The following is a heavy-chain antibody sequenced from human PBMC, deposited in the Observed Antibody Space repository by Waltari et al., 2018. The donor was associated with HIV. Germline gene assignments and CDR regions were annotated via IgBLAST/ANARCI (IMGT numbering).Heavy chain of an antibody. J-gene: IGHJ4*02. V-gene: IGHV5-51*03. D-gene: IGHD6-19*01. Sequence: EVQLVQSGAEVKKPGESLKISCKGSGYRFTTYWIGWVRQMPGKGLEWMGIIYPVDSDTRYSPSFHGQVPISADKSISTAYLQWSSLKASDTAMYYCARRSGGPTRNLDYWGQGTLVIVSS. CDR1: GYRFTTYW. CDR2: IYPVDSDT. CDR3: ARRSGGPTRNLDY.